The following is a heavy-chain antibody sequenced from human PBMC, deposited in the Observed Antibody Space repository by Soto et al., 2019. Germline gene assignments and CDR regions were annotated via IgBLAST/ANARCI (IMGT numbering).Heavy chain of an antibody. D-gene: IGHD1-1*01. CDR3: ERRAEINGWNGFGADKYYFDF. CDR2: MNPNTGNS. V-gene: IGHV1-8*01. Sequence: ASVKVSCKASGYTFTSYDIYWVRQATGQGLEWMGWMNPNTGNSGYAQKFQGRVTMNSDTSISTAHMELSSLRSEETAVYYCERRAEINGWNGFGADKYYFDFWGQGTLVTVSS. J-gene: IGHJ4*02. CDR1: GYTFTSYD.